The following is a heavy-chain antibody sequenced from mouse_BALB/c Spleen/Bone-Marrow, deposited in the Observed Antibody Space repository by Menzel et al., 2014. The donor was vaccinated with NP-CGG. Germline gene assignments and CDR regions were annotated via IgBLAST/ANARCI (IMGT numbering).Heavy chain of an antibody. V-gene: IGHV2-9*02. CDR1: GISLTSYS. CDR3: ARGDYSG. D-gene: IGHD1-1*01. J-gene: IGHJ3*02. Sequence: VQGAESGLGLAAPSPSLSITCTASGISLTSYSVHWVREPPGKGLVWLGVIWAGGSTNYNSAFMSRMSISKDNSKSQVFLKMNSLQADDTAMFYCARGDYSGWGQGTLVTVSA. CDR2: IWAGGST.